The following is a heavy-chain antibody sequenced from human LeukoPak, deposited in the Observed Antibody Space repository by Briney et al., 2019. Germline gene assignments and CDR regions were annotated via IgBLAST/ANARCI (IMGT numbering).Heavy chain of an antibody. V-gene: IGHV3-23*01. Sequence: GGSLRLSCGASGFTFSSYAMRWVRQARGRGLEWVSAISGSGGSTYYADSVKDRFTISRDNSKNTLYLQMNSLRAEDTAVYYCAKDYGYFPWYFDYWGQGTLVTVSS. J-gene: IGHJ4*02. CDR3: AKDYGYFPWYFDY. CDR2: ISGSGGST. D-gene: IGHD4-17*01. CDR1: GFTFSSYA.